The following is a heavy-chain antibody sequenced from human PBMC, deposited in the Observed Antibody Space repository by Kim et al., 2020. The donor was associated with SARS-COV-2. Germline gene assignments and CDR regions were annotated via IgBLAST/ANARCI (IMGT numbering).Heavy chain of an antibody. CDR2: IYYSGST. Sequence: SETLSLTCTVSGGSISSGGYYWSWIRQHPGKGLEWIGYIYYSGSTYYNPSLKSRVTISVDTSKNQFSLKLSSVTAADTAVYYCARDYCSSTSCPGGIFDYWGQGTLVTVSS. V-gene: IGHV4-31*03. J-gene: IGHJ4*02. D-gene: IGHD2-2*01. CDR1: GGSISSGGYY. CDR3: ARDYCSSTSCPGGIFDY.